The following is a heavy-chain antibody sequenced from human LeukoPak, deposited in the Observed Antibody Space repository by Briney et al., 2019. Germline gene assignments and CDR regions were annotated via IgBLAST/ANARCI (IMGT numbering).Heavy chain of an antibody. CDR3: ARVRGGSPEAYDAFDI. V-gene: IGHV1-2*02. CDR2: INPNSGGT. CDR1: GYTFTGYY. D-gene: IGHD1-26*01. J-gene: IGHJ3*02. Sequence: ASVKVSCKASGYTFTGYYMHWVRQAPGQGLEWMGWINPNSGGTNYAQKFQGRVTMTRDTSISTAYMELSRLRSDDTAVYYCARVRGGSPEAYDAFDIWGQGTMVTVSS.